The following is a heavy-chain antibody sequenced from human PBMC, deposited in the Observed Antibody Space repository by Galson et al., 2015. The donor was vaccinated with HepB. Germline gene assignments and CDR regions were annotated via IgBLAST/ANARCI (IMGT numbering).Heavy chain of an antibody. CDR1: GYTFTTYA. CDR3: AKPMTGRGGLYVFDI. CDR2: INTNTGNP. J-gene: IGHJ3*02. V-gene: IGHV7-4-1*02. Sequence: SVKVSCKASGYTFTTYAMNWVRQTPGQGLEWRGWINTNTGNPTYARGFTGRFVFSLDTSVDTAYLQINSLTTEDTAVYYCAKPMTGRGGLYVFDIWGQGTMVTVSS. D-gene: IGHD3-9*01.